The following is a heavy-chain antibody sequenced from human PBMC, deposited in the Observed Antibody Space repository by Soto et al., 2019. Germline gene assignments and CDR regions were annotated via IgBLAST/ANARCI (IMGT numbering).Heavy chain of an antibody. V-gene: IGHV4-31*03. D-gene: IGHD2-21*02. CDR2: IYYSGST. J-gene: IGHJ4*02. CDR1: GGSISSGGYY. Sequence: SETLSLTCTVSGGSISSGGYYWSWIRQHPGKGLEWIGYIYYSGSTYYNPSLKSRVTISVDTSKNQFSLKLSSVTAADTAVYYCARGEGAVTGPGTIDYWGQGTLVTVSS. CDR3: ARGEGAVTGPGTIDY.